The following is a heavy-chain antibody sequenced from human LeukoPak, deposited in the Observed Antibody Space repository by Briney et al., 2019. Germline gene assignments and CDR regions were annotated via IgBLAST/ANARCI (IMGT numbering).Heavy chain of an antibody. CDR1: GFTFSDYY. J-gene: IGHJ4*02. D-gene: IGHD6-19*01. V-gene: IGHV3-11*06. CDR3: ARDFPSTYSSGPPAY. Sequence: PGGSLRLSCAASGFTFSDYYMSWIRQAPGKGLEWVSYISSSSSYTNYADSVKGRFTISRDNAENSLYLQMNSLRAEDTAVYYCARDFPSTYSSGPPAYWGQGTLVTVSS. CDR2: ISSSSSYT.